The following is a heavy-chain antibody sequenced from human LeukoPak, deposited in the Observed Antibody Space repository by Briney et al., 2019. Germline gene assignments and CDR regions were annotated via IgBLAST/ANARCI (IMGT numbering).Heavy chain of an antibody. J-gene: IGHJ5*02. CDR3: ARRLTQYDCFDP. CDR2: TYYRSTWYN. D-gene: IGHD2-2*01. CDR1: GDSVSINSVT. Sequence: SQTLSLTCTISGDSVSINSVTWNSIRQSPSRGLEWLGRTYYRSTWYNDYAVSVRGRITVNPDTSKNQFSLHLNSVTPEDTAVYYCARRLTQYDCFDPWGQGILVTVSS. V-gene: IGHV6-1*01.